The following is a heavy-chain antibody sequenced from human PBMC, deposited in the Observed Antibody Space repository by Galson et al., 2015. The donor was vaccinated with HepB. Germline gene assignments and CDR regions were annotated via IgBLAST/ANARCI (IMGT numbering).Heavy chain of an antibody. Sequence: SLRLSCAASGFTFSSYGMHWVRQAPGKGLEWVAVISYDGSNKYYADSVKGRFTISRDNSKNTLYLQMNSLRAEDTAVYYCARENWYFDLWGRGTLVTVSS. V-gene: IGHV3-30*03. CDR2: ISYDGSNK. CDR3: ARENWYFDL. J-gene: IGHJ2*01. CDR1: GFTFSSYG.